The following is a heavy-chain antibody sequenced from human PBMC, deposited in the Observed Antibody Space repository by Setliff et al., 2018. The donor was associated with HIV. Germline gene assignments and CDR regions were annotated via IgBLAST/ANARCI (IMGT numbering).Heavy chain of an antibody. CDR3: VTRYCGESICPEFDY. J-gene: IGHJ4*02. Sequence: GGSLRLSCVASGFTFSDSFMSWIRQAPGKGLEWVSYISDTGTTINYADSVKGRFTISRDNAKNSLYLQMNSLRVEDTAVYYCVTRYCGESICPEFDYWGQGTLVTVSS. CDR1: GFTFSDSF. CDR2: ISDTGTTI. V-gene: IGHV3-11*01. D-gene: IGHD2-21*01.